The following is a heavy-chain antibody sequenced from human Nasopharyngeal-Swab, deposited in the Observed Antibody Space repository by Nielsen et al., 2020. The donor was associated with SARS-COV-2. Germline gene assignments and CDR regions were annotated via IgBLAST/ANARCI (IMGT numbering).Heavy chain of an antibody. V-gene: IGHV3-11*04. CDR1: GFTFSDYY. D-gene: IGHD4/OR15-4a*01. Sequence: GGSLRLSCAASGFTFSDYYMSWSRQAPGKGLEWVSYISSSGSTIYYADSVKGRFTISRDNAKNSLYLQMNSLRAEDTAVYYCARGLWSSLRLLGGMDVWGQGTTVTVSS. J-gene: IGHJ6*02. CDR2: ISSSGSTI. CDR3: ARGLWSSLRLLGGMDV.